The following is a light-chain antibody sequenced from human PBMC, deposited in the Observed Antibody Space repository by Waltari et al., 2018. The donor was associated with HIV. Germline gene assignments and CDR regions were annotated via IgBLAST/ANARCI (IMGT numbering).Light chain of an antibody. CDR1: ALPKQY. V-gene: IGLV3-25*03. Sequence: SYELTQPPSVSVSPGQTARITCSGAALPKQYAHWYHKKPGQAPLLVIYKDSERPSGIPERFSGSSSGTTVTLTISGVQAEDEADYYCQSGDSSVTWVFGGGTKVTVL. CDR3: QSGDSSVTWV. J-gene: IGLJ3*02. CDR2: KDS.